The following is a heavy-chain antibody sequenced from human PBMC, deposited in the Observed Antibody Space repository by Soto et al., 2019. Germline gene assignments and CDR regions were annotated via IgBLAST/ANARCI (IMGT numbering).Heavy chain of an antibody. CDR3: ARGRWFRYYDSSGYLNWFDP. V-gene: IGHV4-34*01. CDR1: GGSFSGYY. Sequence: SETLSLTCAVYGGSFSGYYWSWIRQPPGKGLEWIGEINHSGSTNYNPSLKSRVTISVDTSKNQFSLKLSSVTAADTAVYYCARGRWFRYYDSSGYLNWFDPWGQGTLVTVSS. D-gene: IGHD3-22*01. J-gene: IGHJ5*02. CDR2: INHSGST.